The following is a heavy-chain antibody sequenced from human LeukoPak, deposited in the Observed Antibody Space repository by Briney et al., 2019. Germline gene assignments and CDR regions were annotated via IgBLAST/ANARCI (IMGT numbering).Heavy chain of an antibody. CDR1: GATFTSNY. CDR2: INPSGGST. CDR3: AREDYYDTHDAFDI. D-gene: IGHD3-22*01. V-gene: IGHV1-46*01. Sequence: ASVKVSCKASGATFTSNYIHWVRQAPGQGLEWMGMINPSGGSTSNAQKFQGRVTMTRDMSTSTVYMELSSLRSEDTAVYYCAREDYYDTHDAFDIWGQGTMVTVSS. J-gene: IGHJ3*02.